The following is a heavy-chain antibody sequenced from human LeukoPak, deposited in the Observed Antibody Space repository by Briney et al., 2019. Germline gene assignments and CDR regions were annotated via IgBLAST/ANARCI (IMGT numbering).Heavy chain of an antibody. J-gene: IGHJ4*02. CDR1: GYTFTYRY. V-gene: IGHV1-45*02. CDR2: ITPYNGNR. CDR3: ARSALYSTKSDYYFES. Sequence: SVKVSCKASGYTFTYRYLHWVRQAPGQAFEWMGWITPYNGNRNYAKKFQDRVTITRDTSLSTAHMELSSLRSEDTATYYCARSALYSTKSDYYFESWGQGTLVTVSS. D-gene: IGHD2-2*01.